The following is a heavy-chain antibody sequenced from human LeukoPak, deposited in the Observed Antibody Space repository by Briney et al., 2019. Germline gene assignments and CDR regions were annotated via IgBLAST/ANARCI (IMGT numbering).Heavy chain of an antibody. V-gene: IGHV3-21*01. J-gene: IGHJ6*02. CDR2: ISSSSSYI. CDR1: GFTFSSYS. Sequence: PGGSLRLSCAASGFTFSSYSMNWVRQAPGKGPEWVSSISSSSSYIYYADSVKGRFTISRDNAKNSLYLQMNSPRAEDTAVYYCARDSSGWYNYYYGMDVWGQGTTVTVSS. D-gene: IGHD6-19*01. CDR3: ARDSSGWYNYYYGMDV.